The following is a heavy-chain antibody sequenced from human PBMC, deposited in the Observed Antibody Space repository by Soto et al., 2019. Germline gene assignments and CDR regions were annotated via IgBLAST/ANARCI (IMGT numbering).Heavy chain of an antibody. Sequence: PLGSLRLSCAASGFTFDDYTMHWVRQSPGKGLEWVSLISLDGGSTYYADSVKGRFTISRDNSKNSLYLQMNSLRTEDTALYYCTKASSPPYYYDSRASYSSLNCWGERT. CDR3: TKASSPPYYYDSRASYSSLNC. V-gene: IGHV3-43*01. CDR1: GFTFDDYT. CDR2: ISLDGGST. D-gene: IGHD3-22*01. J-gene: IGHJ4*02.